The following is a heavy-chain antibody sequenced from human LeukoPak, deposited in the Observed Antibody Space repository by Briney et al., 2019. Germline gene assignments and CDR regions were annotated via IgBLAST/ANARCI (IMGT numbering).Heavy chain of an antibody. J-gene: IGHJ3*02. CDR3: ARVLKIQGPVGSGSYRDAFDI. D-gene: IGHD3-10*01. CDR1: GGSISSSSYY. Sequence: SETLSLTCTVSGGSISSSSYYWGWIRQPPGKGLEWIGSIYYSGSTYYNPSLKSRVTISVDTSKNQFSLKLSSVTAADTAVYYCARVLKIQGPVGSGSYRDAFDIWGQGTMVTVSS. CDR2: IYYSGST. V-gene: IGHV4-39*07.